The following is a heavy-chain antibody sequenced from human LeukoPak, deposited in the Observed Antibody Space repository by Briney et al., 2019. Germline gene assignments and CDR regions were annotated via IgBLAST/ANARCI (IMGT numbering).Heavy chain of an antibody. CDR2: LWSDGSNT. J-gene: IGHJ4*02. CDR3: ARDPGTYSGYDLGSRGLDY. V-gene: IGHV3-33*01. D-gene: IGHD5-12*01. CDR1: GFNFRRYG. Sequence: GGSLRLSCAASGFNFRRYGLHWVRQAPGKSLEWVAFLWSDGSNTNYADSVKGRFTISRDISKNSLYLQMNSLRAEDTAVYYCARDPGTYSGYDLGSRGLDYWGQGTLVTVSS.